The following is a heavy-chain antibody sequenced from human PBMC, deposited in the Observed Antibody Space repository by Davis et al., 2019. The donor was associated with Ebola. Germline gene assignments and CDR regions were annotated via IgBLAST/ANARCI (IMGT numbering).Heavy chain of an antibody. CDR3: TTDRRSGSYFDY. J-gene: IGHJ4*02. CDR2: IKSKTDGGTA. V-gene: IGHV3-15*01. CDR1: GITFSNAW. Sequence: PGGSLRLSCAASGITFSNAWMSWVRQVPGKGLEWVGRIKSKTDGGTADYAAPVKGRFTISREDSKNTLYLQMNSLKTEDTAVYFCTTDRRSGSYFDYWGQGALVTVSS. D-gene: IGHD1-26*01.